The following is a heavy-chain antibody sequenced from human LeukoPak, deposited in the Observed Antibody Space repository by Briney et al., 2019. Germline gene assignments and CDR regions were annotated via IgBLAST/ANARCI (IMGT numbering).Heavy chain of an antibody. Sequence: SETLSLTCTVSGGSISSSSYYWGWIRQPPGKGLEWIGSIYYSGSTYYNPSLKSRVTISVDTSKNQFSLKLSSVTAADTAVYYCASWGYSSGWYERYFDYWGQETLVTVSS. CDR3: ASWGYSSGWYERYFDY. CDR2: IYYSGST. V-gene: IGHV4-39*01. CDR1: GGSISSSSYY. J-gene: IGHJ4*02. D-gene: IGHD6-19*01.